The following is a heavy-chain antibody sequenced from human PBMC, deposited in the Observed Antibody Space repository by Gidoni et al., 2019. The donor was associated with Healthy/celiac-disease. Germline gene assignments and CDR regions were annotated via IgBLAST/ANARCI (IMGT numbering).Heavy chain of an antibody. V-gene: IGHV4-61*01. J-gene: IGHJ6*03. CDR1: GGSVTGGSYY. Sequence: QVQLQESGTGLVKPSETLSLTCTVYGGSVTGGSYYWSWIRQPPGKGLEWIGYIYYSGSTNYNPSLKSRVTISVDTSKNQCSLKLSSVTAADTAVYYCARSILWFGEGYYYYMDVWGKGTTVTVSS. D-gene: IGHD3-10*01. CDR3: ARSILWFGEGYYYYMDV. CDR2: IYYSGST.